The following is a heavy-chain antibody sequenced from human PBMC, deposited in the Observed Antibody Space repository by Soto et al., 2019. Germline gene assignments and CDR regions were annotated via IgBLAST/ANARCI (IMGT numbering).Heavy chain of an antibody. CDR1: GDSVSSNSGA. J-gene: IGHJ6*02. CDR2: TYYRSKWYN. Sequence: PSQTLSLTCAISGDSVSSNSGAWNWISQSPSRGLEWLGRTYYRSKWYNDYAVSLKSRITINPDTSKNQFSLQLNSVTPEDTAVYYSERQTVEGGRYTMDVWGQGPTVTVS. CDR3: ERQTVEGGRYTMDV. V-gene: IGHV6-1*01. D-gene: IGHD3-9*01.